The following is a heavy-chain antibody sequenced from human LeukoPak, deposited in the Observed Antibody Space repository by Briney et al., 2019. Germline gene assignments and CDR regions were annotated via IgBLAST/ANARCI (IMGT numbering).Heavy chain of an antibody. V-gene: IGHV1-2*02. D-gene: IGHD5-24*01. CDR2: INPNSGGT. CDR3: ARQAAPDGYNSDDAFDI. J-gene: IGHJ3*02. Sequence: ASVKVSCKASGYTFTGYYMHWVRQAPGQGLEWMGWINPNSGGTNYAQKFQGRVTMTRDTSISTAYMELSRLRSDDTAVYYCARQAAPDGYNSDDAFDIWGQGTMVTVSS. CDR1: GYTFTGYY.